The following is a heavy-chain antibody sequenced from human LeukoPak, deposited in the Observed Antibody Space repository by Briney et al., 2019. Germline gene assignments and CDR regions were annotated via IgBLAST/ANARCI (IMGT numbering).Heavy chain of an antibody. CDR1: GFTFRTYG. CDR2: ISYDGTTK. Sequence: GGSLRLSCGVSGFTFRTYGMHWVRQAPGKGLEWVSIISYDGTTKDYTDSVKGRFTISRDNSKNTLYLQMTSLRTEDTAVYYCAKGVETSTTGELPYYFDYWGQGTLVTVSS. V-gene: IGHV3-30*18. D-gene: IGHD3-10*01. CDR3: AKGVETSTTGELPYYFDY. J-gene: IGHJ4*02.